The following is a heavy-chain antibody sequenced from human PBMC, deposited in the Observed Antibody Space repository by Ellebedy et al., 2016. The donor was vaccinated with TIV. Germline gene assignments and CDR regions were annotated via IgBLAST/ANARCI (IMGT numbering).Heavy chain of an antibody. Sequence: GESLKISCAASGFTFSSFAMNWVRQAPGKGLEWVSSINDISSHIYYADSVQGRFTISRDKANNLVSLQMNNLRADDTAVYFCARDPRPYLRYGHYDCWGQGTLVTVSS. CDR3: ARDPRPYLRYGHYDC. J-gene: IGHJ4*02. CDR1: GFTFSSFA. CDR2: INDISSHI. D-gene: IGHD3-9*01. V-gene: IGHV3-21*01.